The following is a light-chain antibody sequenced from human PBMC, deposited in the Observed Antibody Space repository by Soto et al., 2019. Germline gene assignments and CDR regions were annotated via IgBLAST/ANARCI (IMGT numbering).Light chain of an antibody. CDR2: GNS. CDR3: QSSDTSLSVV. CDR1: SSNIGAGYD. Sequence: QYVLTQPHSVSGAPGQRVTISCTGSSSNIGAGYDVHWYQQLPGTAPKLLIYGNSNRHSGVPDRFSGSKSGTSASLAITGLQAEDEAYYYCQSSDTSLSVVFGLGPKLTVL. J-gene: IGLJ2*01. V-gene: IGLV1-40*01.